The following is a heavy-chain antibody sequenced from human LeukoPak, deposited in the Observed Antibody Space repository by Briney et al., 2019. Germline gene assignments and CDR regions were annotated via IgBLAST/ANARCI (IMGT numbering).Heavy chain of an antibody. J-gene: IGHJ4*02. CDR1: GFTFSSHW. CDR2: INHSGST. D-gene: IGHD2-21*02. V-gene: IGHV4-34*01. Sequence: PGGSLRLSCAASGFTFSSHWMSWVRQAPGKGLEWIGEINHSGSTNYNPSLKSRVTISVDTSKNQFSLKLSSVTAADTAVYYCASIPSWGLLRGPFDYWGQGTLVTVSS. CDR3: ASIPSWGLLRGPFDY.